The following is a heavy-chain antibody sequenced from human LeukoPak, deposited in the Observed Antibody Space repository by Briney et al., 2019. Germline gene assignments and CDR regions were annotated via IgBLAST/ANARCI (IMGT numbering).Heavy chain of an antibody. D-gene: IGHD2-15*01. J-gene: IGHJ4*02. CDR1: GGTFSSYA. CDR2: ISAYNGNT. Sequence: GVSVKVSCTASGGTFSSYAISWVRQAPGQGLEWMGWISAYNGNTNYAQKLQGRVTMTTDTSTSTAYMELRSLRSDDTAVYYCARAYCSGGSCYLPSDDYWGQGTLVTVSS. CDR3: ARAYCSGGSCYLPSDDY. V-gene: IGHV1-18*01.